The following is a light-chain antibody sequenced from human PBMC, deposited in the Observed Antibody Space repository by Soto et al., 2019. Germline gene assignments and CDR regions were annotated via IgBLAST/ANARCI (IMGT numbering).Light chain of an antibody. CDR1: QSISSY. Sequence: DIQMTQSPSSLSASVGDKVTITCRASQSISSYVNWYQQKKGNAPKILIYVASTLQSGVPSRFSGSGSGTDFTLTISSLQPEDFSTYYCQQSYITPLTFGGGTKVDIK. CDR2: VAS. V-gene: IGKV1-39*01. CDR3: QQSYITPLT. J-gene: IGKJ4*01.